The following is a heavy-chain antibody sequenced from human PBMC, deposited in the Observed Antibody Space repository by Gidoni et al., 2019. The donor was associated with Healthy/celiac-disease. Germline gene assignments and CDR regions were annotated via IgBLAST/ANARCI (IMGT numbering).Heavy chain of an antibody. D-gene: IGHD2-15*01. J-gene: IGHJ4*02. V-gene: IGHV3-11*06. Sequence: QVQLVESGGGLVKPGGSLRLSFAASGFPFSDYYMSWIRQAPGKGLEWVSYISSSSSYTNYADAVKGRFTISRDNAKNALYLQMNSLRAEDTAVYYCAREYCSGGSCYSGVDFDYWGQGTLVTVSS. CDR2: ISSSSSYT. CDR3: AREYCSGGSCYSGVDFDY. CDR1: GFPFSDYY.